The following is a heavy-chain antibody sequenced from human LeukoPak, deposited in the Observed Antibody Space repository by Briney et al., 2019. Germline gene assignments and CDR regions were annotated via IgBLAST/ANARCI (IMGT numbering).Heavy chain of an antibody. CDR2: FDPEDGET. J-gene: IGHJ4*02. D-gene: IGHD1-26*01. CDR3: ATPASQWELRSPFDY. V-gene: IGHV1-24*01. Sequence: ASVKVSCKASGGTFSSYAISWVRQAPGKGLEWMGGFDPEDGETIYAQKFQGRVTMTEDTSTDTAYMELSSLRSEDTAVYYCATPASQWELRSPFDYWGQGTLVTVSS. CDR1: GGTFSSYA.